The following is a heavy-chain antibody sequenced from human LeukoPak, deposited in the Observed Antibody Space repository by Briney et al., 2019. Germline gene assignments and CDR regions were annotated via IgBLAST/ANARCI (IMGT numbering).Heavy chain of an antibody. Sequence: PSETLSLTCAVYGGSFSGYYWSWIRQPPGKGLEWIGEINHSGSTNYNPSLKSRVTISVDTSKNQSSLKLSSVTAADTAVYYCARGLGKRFDPWGQGTLVTVSS. J-gene: IGHJ5*02. CDR2: INHSGST. CDR3: ARGLGKRFDP. V-gene: IGHV4-34*01. D-gene: IGHD1-26*01. CDR1: GGSFSGYY.